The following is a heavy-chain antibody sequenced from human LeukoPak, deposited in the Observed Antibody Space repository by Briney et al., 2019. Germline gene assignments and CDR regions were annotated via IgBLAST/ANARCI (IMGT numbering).Heavy chain of an antibody. CDR2: IWYDGSNK. J-gene: IGHJ6*02. CDR1: GFTFSSYG. CDR3: ARGEGDYYGSGSAFYYYGMDV. Sequence: GGSLRLSCAASGFTFSSYGMHWVRQAPGKGLEWVAVIWYDGSNKYYADSVKGRFTIPRDNSKNTLYLQMNSLRAEDTAVYYCARGEGDYYGSGSAFYYYGMDVWGQGTTVTVSS. V-gene: IGHV3-33*01. D-gene: IGHD3-10*01.